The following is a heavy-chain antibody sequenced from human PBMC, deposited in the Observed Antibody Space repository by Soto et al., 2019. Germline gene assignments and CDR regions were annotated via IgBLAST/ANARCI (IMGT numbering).Heavy chain of an antibody. CDR3: ARKPATRGGVIIGGGMDV. V-gene: IGHV4-39*01. D-gene: IGHD3-3*01. Sequence: QLQLQESGPGLVKPSETLSLTCTVSGGSISSSSYYWGWIRQPPGKGLEWIGSICYSGSTYYNPSLKSRFPISVATSKNQFSRKLSSGPAADTAGYYWARKPATRGGVIIGGGMDVGGKGTRSPSP. CDR2: ICYSGST. CDR1: GGSISSSSYY. J-gene: IGHJ6*03.